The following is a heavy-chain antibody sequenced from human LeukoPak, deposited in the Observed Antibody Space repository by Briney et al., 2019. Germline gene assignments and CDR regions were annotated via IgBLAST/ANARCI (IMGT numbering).Heavy chain of an antibody. CDR2: IGTNGIST. D-gene: IGHD2-8*01. J-gene: IGHJ4*02. CDR1: GFTFNSYA. CDR3: VKGQELVYTPTFAY. Sequence: PGGSLTLSSSASGFTFNSYAIHWVRQAPGKGLEYVSSIGTNGISTYYADSVTGRFTISRDNSKNSLYLQMSSLRAEDTAVYYCVKGQELVYTPTFAYSGQGTLVTVSS. V-gene: IGHV3-64D*09.